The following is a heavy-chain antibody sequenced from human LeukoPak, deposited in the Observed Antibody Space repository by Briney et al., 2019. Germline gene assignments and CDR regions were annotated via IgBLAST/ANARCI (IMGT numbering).Heavy chain of an antibody. V-gene: IGHV4-61*02. J-gene: IGHJ4*02. CDR1: GGSISSGSYY. Sequence: SQTLSLTCTVSGGSISSGSYYWSWIRQPAGKGLEWIGRIYTSGSTNYNPSLKSRVTISVDTPKNQFSLKLSSVTAADTAVYYCARDGEVYFDYWGQGTLVTVSS. CDR2: IYTSGST. D-gene: IGHD3-10*01. CDR3: ARDGEVYFDY.